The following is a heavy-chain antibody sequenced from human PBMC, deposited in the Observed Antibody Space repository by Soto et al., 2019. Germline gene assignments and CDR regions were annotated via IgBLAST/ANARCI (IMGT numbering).Heavy chain of an antibody. J-gene: IGHJ4*02. D-gene: IGHD3-22*01. V-gene: IGHV4-30-4*01. CDR2: IYYSGST. CDR3: ARGITMNYYFDY. Sequence: KASKTLSLTCTVSVGSSIGGDYYWMWIRHPPGKGLEWIGYIYYSGSTYYNPSLKSRVTISVDTSKNQFSLKLSSVTAADTAVYYCARGITMNYYFDYWGQGTLVTVSS. CDR1: VGSSIGGDYY.